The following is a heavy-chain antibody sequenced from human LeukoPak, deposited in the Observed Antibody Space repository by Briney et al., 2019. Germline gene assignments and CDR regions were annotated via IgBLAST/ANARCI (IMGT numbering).Heavy chain of an antibody. CDR2: IRSKADGGTT. J-gene: IGHJ3*02. V-gene: IGHV3-15*05. D-gene: IGHD4-17*01. CDR3: TRPYGGAFHI. Sequence: GGSLRLSCAASGSTFSKAWMTWVRQAPGKGLEWVGRIRSKADGGTTDYAAPVKGRFTISRDDSQNTLYLQMNSLKSEDTAVYYCTRPYGGAFHIWGQGTMVTVSS. CDR1: GSTFSKAW.